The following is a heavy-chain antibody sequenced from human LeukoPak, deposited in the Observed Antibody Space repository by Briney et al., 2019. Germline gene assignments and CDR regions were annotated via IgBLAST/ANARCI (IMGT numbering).Heavy chain of an antibody. CDR2: ISYDGSNK. CDR1: GFTFSSYG. D-gene: IGHD5-18*01. Sequence: GGSLRLPCAASGFTFSSYGMHWVRQVPGKGLEWVAVISYDGSNKYYADSVRGRFTISRDNSKNTLYLQMNSLRAEDTAVYYCAKDVGVSEDTAILDYWGQGTLVTVSS. V-gene: IGHV3-30*18. CDR3: AKDVGVSEDTAILDY. J-gene: IGHJ4*02.